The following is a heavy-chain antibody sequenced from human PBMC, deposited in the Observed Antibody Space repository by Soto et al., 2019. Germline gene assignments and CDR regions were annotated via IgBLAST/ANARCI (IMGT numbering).Heavy chain of an antibody. J-gene: IGHJ6*02. V-gene: IGHV4-59*01. CDR3: ARGYFDWLPHNYYYGMDV. CDR2: IYYSGST. D-gene: IGHD3-9*01. Sequence: PSETLSLTCTVSCGSISRYYWSCTRQPPGKGLEWIGYIYYSGSTNYNPSLKSRVTISVDTSKNQFSLKLSSVTAADTAVYYCARGYFDWLPHNYYYGMDVWGQGTTVTVSS. CDR1: CGSISRYY.